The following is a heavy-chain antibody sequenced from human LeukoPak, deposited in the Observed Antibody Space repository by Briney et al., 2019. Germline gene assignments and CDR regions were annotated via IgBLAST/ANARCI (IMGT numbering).Heavy chain of an antibody. CDR1: GASITSDY. Sequence: KPSETLSLTCSVSGASITSDYWSRIRQPPGKGLEWIGNIYSSETTKYNPSLRSRATISGDTSKNQFSLKLSSVTAADTAVYYCARQLGGNSGWFDPWGQGTLVTVSS. CDR2: IYSSETT. CDR3: ARQLGGNSGWFDP. D-gene: IGHD4-23*01. J-gene: IGHJ5*02. V-gene: IGHV4-4*09.